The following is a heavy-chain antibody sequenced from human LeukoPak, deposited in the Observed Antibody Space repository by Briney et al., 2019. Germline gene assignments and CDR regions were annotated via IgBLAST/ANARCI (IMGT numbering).Heavy chain of an antibody. V-gene: IGHV3-48*01. J-gene: IGHJ5*02. Sequence: GGSLRLSCAASEFTFSSYSMNWVRQAPGKGLEWVSYITNSGNSKSYADSVKGRFTISRDNTKNSLYIQMNGLRAEDTAVYYCAKDRDIWFGELEFDPWGQATLVTVSS. D-gene: IGHD3-10*01. CDR1: EFTFSSYS. CDR3: AKDRDIWFGELEFDP. CDR2: ITNSGNSK.